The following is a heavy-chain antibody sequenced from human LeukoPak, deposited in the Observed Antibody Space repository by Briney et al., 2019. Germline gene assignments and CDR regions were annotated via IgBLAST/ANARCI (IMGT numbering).Heavy chain of an antibody. Sequence: GGSLRLPCAASGFTFSDYYMSWIRQAPGKGLEWVSYISSSGSTIYYADSVKGRLTISRDNAKNSLYLQMNSLRAEDTAVYYCASSLYLYYYYGMDVWGQGTTVTVSS. CDR1: GFTFSDYY. CDR3: ASSLYLYYYYGMDV. V-gene: IGHV3-11*01. D-gene: IGHD5/OR15-5a*01. CDR2: ISSSGSTI. J-gene: IGHJ6*02.